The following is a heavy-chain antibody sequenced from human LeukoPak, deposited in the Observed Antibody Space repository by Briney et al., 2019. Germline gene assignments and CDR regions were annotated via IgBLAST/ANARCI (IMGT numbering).Heavy chain of an antibody. V-gene: IGHV3-23*01. Sequence: GGSLRLSCAASGFTLSNYAMSWVRQAPGKGLGWVSTISSSGGSTYYADSVKGRFTISRDNSKNTLYLQMNSLRAEDTAVYFCAKDQGTGVAGTLFHYWGQGTLVTVSS. CDR3: AKDQGTGVAGTLFHY. CDR2: ISSSGGST. CDR1: GFTLSNYA. D-gene: IGHD6-19*01. J-gene: IGHJ4*02.